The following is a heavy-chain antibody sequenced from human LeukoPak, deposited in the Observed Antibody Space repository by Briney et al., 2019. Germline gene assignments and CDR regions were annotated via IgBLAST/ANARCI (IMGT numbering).Heavy chain of an antibody. Sequence: GGSLRLSCAASGFTFSSYAMSWVRQAPGKGLEWVSAISGSGGSTYYADSVKGRFTISRDNSKNTLYLQMNSLRAEDTAVYYCAKDDKKVVRGTYYFDYWGQGTLVTVSS. CDR1: GFTFSSYA. D-gene: IGHD3-10*01. J-gene: IGHJ4*02. V-gene: IGHV3-23*01. CDR3: AKDDKKVVRGTYYFDY. CDR2: ISGSGGST.